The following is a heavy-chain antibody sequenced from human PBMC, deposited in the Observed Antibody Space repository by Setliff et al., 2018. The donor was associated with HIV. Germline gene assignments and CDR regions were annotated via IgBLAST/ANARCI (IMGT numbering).Heavy chain of an antibody. CDR1: GFTFDTYE. J-gene: IGHJ3*01. CDR3: AKPTSGFYPRPYDL. CDR2: ISVTGNTI. Sequence: PGGSLRLSCAASGFTFDTYEMNWVRRAPGKGLEWVSYISVTGNTIFYGDSVEGRFTVSRDNAKNMLFLQMSNLGADDSAIYYCAKPTSGFYPRPYDLWGHGTKVTVSS. D-gene: IGHD5-12*01. V-gene: IGHV3-48*03.